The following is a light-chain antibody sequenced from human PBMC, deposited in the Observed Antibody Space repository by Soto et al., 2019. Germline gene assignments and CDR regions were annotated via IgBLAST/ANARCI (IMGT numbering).Light chain of an antibody. J-gene: IGKJ4*01. CDR3: QQFNTYPALT. V-gene: IGKV1-13*02. Sequence: AIQLTQSPSSLSASVGDRVTITCRASQGISSALAWYQQKPGKSPNLLIYDVSSLESGVPSRFRGSGSGTDFTLTISSRQPEYFATYYCQQFNTYPALTFGGGTKVEIQ. CDR2: DVS. CDR1: QGISSA.